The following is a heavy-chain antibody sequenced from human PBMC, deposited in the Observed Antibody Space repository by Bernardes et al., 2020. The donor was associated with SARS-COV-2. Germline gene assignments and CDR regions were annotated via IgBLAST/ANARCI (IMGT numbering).Heavy chain of an antibody. J-gene: IGHJ4*02. CDR3: VNSSTGFFDY. D-gene: IGHD7-27*01. CDR1: GFTFSNYA. Sequence: GGSLRLSCSASGFTFSNYAMHWVRQAPGKGLEYVSAISSNGGSTYYADSVKGRFTISRDNSKNTLYLQMSSLRAEDTAVYYCVNSSTGFFDYWGQGTLVTVSS. V-gene: IGHV3-64D*09. CDR2: ISSNGGST.